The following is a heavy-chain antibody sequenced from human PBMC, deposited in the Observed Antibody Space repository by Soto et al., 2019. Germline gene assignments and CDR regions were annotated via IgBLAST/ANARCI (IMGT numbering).Heavy chain of an antibody. CDR1: GGSFSGYY. CDR2: INHSGST. CDR3: ARGRVRGGNYYGMDV. D-gene: IGHD3-10*01. Sequence: SETLSLTCAVYGGSFSGYYWSWIRQPPGKGLEWIGEINHSGSTNYNPSLKSRVTISVDTSKNQFSLKLSSVTAADTAVYYCARGRVRGGNYYGMDVWGQGTTVT. J-gene: IGHJ6*02. V-gene: IGHV4-34*01.